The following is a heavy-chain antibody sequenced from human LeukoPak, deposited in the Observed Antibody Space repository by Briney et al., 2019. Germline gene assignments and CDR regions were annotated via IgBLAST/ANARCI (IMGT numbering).Heavy chain of an antibody. CDR3: ARVDTMIVVVITEHYFDY. CDR1: GFTFSSYE. Sequence: SGGSLRLSCAASGFTFSSYEMNWVRQAPGKGLEWVSYISSSGSTIYYADSVKGRFTISRDNAKNSLYLQMNSLRAEDTAVYYCARVDTMIVVVITEHYFDYWGQGTLVTVSS. J-gene: IGHJ4*02. V-gene: IGHV3-48*03. CDR2: ISSSGSTI. D-gene: IGHD3-22*01.